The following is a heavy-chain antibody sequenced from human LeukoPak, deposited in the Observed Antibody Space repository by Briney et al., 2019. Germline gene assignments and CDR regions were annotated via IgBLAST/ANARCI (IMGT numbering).Heavy chain of an antibody. D-gene: IGHD3-22*01. J-gene: IGHJ4*02. CDR1: GFTFSSYS. CDR2: ISSSSSYI. Sequence: GGSLRLSCAASGFTFSSYSMNWVRQAPGKGLEWVSSISSSSSYIYYADSVKGRFTISRDNAKNSLYLQMNSLRAEDTAVYYCARASELPHYYDSSGYLDWWGQGTLVTVSS. V-gene: IGHV3-21*01. CDR3: ARASELPHYYDSSGYLDW.